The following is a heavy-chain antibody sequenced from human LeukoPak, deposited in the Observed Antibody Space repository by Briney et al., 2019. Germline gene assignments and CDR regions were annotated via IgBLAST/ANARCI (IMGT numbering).Heavy chain of an antibody. D-gene: IGHD6-19*01. Sequence: GASVKVSCKASGYTFTSYAFSWVRQAPGQGLEWMGWINPNSGGTNYAQKFQGRVTMTRDTSISTAYMELSRLRSDDTAMYYCARSSGWKYNIDYWGQGTLVTVSS. V-gene: IGHV1-2*02. J-gene: IGHJ4*02. CDR3: ARSSGWKYNIDY. CDR2: INPNSGGT. CDR1: GYTFTSYA.